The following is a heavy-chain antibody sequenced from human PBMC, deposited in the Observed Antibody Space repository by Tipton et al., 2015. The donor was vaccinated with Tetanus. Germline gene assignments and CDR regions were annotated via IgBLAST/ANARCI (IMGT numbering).Heavy chain of an antibody. CDR2: ITYSAST. CDR3: ARVKVSVYGPHVHYFLDS. J-gene: IGHJ4*02. D-gene: IGHD2-8*01. CDR1: GGSVNDGRFY. V-gene: IGHV4-61*01. Sequence: TLSLTCTVSGGSVNDGRFYWTWIRQPPGKRLEWIAYITYSASTKFNPSLRSRVTMSLQASKNEFSLRLGSVTAADTAVYHCARVKVSVYGPHVHYFLDSWGQGTLVTVSS.